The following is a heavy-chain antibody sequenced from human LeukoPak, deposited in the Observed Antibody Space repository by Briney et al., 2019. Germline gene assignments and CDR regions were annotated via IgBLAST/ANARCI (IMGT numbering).Heavy chain of an antibody. Sequence: ASVTVSCKASGYTVTSYGISWVRQAPGHGLEWLGWIGGYNGNTNYAQNLQGRVTMTTDTSTSTAYMELRSLRSDDTAVYYCARDLKDYDILTGNWFDPWGQGTLVTVSS. CDR2: IGGYNGNT. V-gene: IGHV1-18*01. CDR3: ARDLKDYDILTGNWFDP. D-gene: IGHD3-9*01. CDR1: GYTVTSYG. J-gene: IGHJ5*02.